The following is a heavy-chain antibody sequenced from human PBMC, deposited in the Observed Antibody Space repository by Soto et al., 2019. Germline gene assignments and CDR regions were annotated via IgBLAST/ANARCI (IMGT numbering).Heavy chain of an antibody. D-gene: IGHD5-18*01. CDR2: ISGSGGST. Sequence: GGSLRLSCVASGLTLTNYAMSWVRQAPGRGLEWVSGISGSGGSTYYADSVKGRFTISRDNSKNTLYLQMNSLRAEDTAVYYCAKDLRGYIGAFDISGQGTMVTVSS. J-gene: IGHJ3*02. CDR3: AKDLRGYIGAFDI. CDR1: GLTLTNYA. V-gene: IGHV3-23*01.